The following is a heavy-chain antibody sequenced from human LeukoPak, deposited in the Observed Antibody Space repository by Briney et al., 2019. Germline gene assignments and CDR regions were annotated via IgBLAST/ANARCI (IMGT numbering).Heavy chain of an antibody. V-gene: IGHV4-4*07. J-gene: IGHJ2*01. Sequence: PSETLSLTCTVSGGSISSYYWSWIRQPAGKGLEWIGRIYTSGSTNYNPSLKSRVTISVDTSKNQFSLKLSSVTAADTAVYYCARSWGYCSSGNCYSYWYFDLWGRGTLVTVSS. CDR1: GGSISSYY. CDR2: IYTSGST. CDR3: ARSWGYCSSGNCYSYWYFDL. D-gene: IGHD2-15*01.